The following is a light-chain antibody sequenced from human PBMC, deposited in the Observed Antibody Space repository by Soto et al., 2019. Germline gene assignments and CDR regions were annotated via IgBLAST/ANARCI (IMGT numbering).Light chain of an antibody. J-gene: IGKJ1*01. Sequence: DIQMTQSPSTLSASVGDRVTITCRAIQTISSWLEWYQQKPGKAPKLLIYAASSLQSGVPARFSGSGSGTDFTLTISSLPPEDFETYYCQQSYSNPWTFGQGTKVDIK. CDR1: QTISSW. CDR3: QQSYSNPWT. CDR2: AAS. V-gene: IGKV1-39*01.